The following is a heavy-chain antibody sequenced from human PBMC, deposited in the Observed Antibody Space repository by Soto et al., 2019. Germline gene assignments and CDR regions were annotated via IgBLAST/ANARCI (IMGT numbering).Heavy chain of an antibody. J-gene: IGHJ4*02. CDR1: GYSFTGYY. Sequence: HEHLVQSGAEVKRPGASLKVSCKASGYSFTGYYIHWVRQAPGQGLEWMGWINPDSGATNYAQNFPGRVTLTSDTSISTASMDLTSLTSDDTAVYYCARGDYGTGGYPFPYFDSWGQGTLVIVSS. CDR2: INPDSGAT. CDR3: ARGDYGTGGYPFPYFDS. V-gene: IGHV1-2*02. D-gene: IGHD2-8*02.